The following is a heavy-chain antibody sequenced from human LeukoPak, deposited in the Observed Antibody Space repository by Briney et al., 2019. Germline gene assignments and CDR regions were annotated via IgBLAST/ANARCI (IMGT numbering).Heavy chain of an antibody. J-gene: IGHJ6*04. V-gene: IGHV1-69*04. D-gene: IGHD2-15*01. CDR3: AREEVVAATGYYYYYGMDV. CDR2: IIPFFGLA. CDR1: GGTFSSYA. Sequence: VASVKVSCKASGGTFSSYAISGVRQAPGQGLEWMGRIIPFFGLAIYTQKFQGRVTITADKSTSTDYMELSSLRSEDTAVYYCAREEVVAATGYYYYYGMDVWGKGTTVTVSS.